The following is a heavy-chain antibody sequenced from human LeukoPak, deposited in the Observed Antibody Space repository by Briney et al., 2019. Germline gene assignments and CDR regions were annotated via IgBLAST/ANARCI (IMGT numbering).Heavy chain of an antibody. Sequence: GGSLRLSCAASGFTFSNYAMNWVRQAPGKGLEWVSTIINSGGSTYYADSVKGRFTIPRDSSKNTLYLQMNSLRDEDTAVYYCAKDIYGDYGGLDYWGQGTLVTVSS. CDR2: IINSGGST. CDR1: GFTFSNYA. CDR3: AKDIYGDYGGLDY. J-gene: IGHJ4*02. D-gene: IGHD4-17*01. V-gene: IGHV3-23*01.